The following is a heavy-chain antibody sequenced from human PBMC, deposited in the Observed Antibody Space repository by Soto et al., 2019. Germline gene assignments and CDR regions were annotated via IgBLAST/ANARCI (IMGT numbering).Heavy chain of an antibody. J-gene: IGHJ5*02. V-gene: IGHV3-11*06. CDR3: ARRGVPTVTTRIYNWFDP. CDR2: ISGSSSYT. D-gene: IGHD4-17*01. CDR1: GFTFSDYY. Sequence: QVQLVESGGGLVKPGGSLRLSCAASGFTFSDYYMSWIRQAPGKGLEWVSYISGSSSYTKYADSVKGRFTISRDNAKNSLYLQMNSLRAEDTAVYYCARRGVPTVTTRIYNWFDPWGQGTLVTVSS.